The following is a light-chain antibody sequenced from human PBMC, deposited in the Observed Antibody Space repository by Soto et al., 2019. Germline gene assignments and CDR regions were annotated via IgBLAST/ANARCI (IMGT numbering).Light chain of an antibody. CDR1: QSVSSY. CDR3: QQRSYWPLT. Sequence: EIVLTQSPATLSSSPGERATLSCRASQSVSSYLAWYQQKPGQAPRLLIYDASNRATGIPARFSGSGSGTDFTLTISSLEPEDFAVYYCQQRSYWPLTFGGGTKVEIK. CDR2: DAS. V-gene: IGKV3-11*01. J-gene: IGKJ4*01.